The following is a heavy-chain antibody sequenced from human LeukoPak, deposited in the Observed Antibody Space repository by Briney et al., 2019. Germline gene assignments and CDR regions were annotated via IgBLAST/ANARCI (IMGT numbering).Heavy chain of an antibody. Sequence: SETLSLTCTVSGGSISSGSYYWGWIRQPPGKGLEWIGNIYYSGSTYYNPSLKSRVTIFVDTSKNQFSLNLSSVTAADTAVYFSARLDFPHYFDYWDQGTLVTVSS. CDR1: GGSISSGSYY. CDR3: ARLDFPHYFDY. D-gene: IGHD2/OR15-2a*01. CDR2: IYYSGST. V-gene: IGHV4-39*01. J-gene: IGHJ4*02.